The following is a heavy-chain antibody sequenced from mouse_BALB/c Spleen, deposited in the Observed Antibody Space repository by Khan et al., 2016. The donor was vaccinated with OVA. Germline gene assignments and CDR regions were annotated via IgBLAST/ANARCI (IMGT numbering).Heavy chain of an antibody. J-gene: IGHJ3*01. CDR3: ASSRYGYWFAY. V-gene: IGHV5-17*02. CDR1: GFTFSSFG. D-gene: IGHD2-12*01. CDR2: IGSDSSTI. Sequence: EVQLVESGGGLVQPGGSRTLSCTASGFTFSSFGMHWVRQAPEKGLEWVAYIGSDSSTIYYADTVTGRFTISKNNQKNTLLRQLTRLRTDDTTMYYCASSRYGYWFAYWGQGTLVTVSA.